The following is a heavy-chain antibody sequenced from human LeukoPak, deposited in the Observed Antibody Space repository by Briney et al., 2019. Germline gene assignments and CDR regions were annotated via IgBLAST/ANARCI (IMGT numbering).Heavy chain of an antibody. Sequence: GGSLRLSCAASGFTFSSYAMHWVRQAPGKGLEWVAVISYDGSNKYYAASVKGRCTVSKDNSQNTLYLQMNSLRSEVSAVYYSAAGPNFDYGPQGTGVSV. CDR3: AAGPNFDY. D-gene: IGHD6-13*01. CDR2: ISYDGSNK. V-gene: IGHV3-30*04. J-gene: IGHJ4*02. CDR1: GFTFSSYA.